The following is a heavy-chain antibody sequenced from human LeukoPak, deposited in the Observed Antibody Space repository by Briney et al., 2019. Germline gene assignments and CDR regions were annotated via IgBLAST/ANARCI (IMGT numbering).Heavy chain of an antibody. CDR3: ARWPLDYYGSGSYYPYYYYGVDV. J-gene: IGHJ6*02. V-gene: IGHV3-21*01. D-gene: IGHD3-10*01. Sequence: GGTLRLSCAASGFTFSSFSMNWVRQAPGKGLEWVSSISSSGSSYIYYSDSVQGRFTISRDKAKNSLYLQMNRLRAEDTAVYYCARWPLDYYGSGSYYPYYYYGVDVWGQGTTVTVSS. CDR1: GFTFSSFS. CDR2: ISSSGSSYI.